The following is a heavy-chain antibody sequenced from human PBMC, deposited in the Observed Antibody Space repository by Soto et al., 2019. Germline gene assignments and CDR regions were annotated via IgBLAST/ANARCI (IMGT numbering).Heavy chain of an antibody. J-gene: IGHJ6*02. CDR3: ASRVAGVRKDIVLVDV. CDR2: INPNSGGT. D-gene: IGHD2-2*01. CDR1: GYTFTGYY. Sequence: GASVKVSCKASGYTFTGYYMHWVRQAPGQGLEWMGWINPNSGGTNYAQKFQGRVTMTEDTSTDTAYTELSSLRSEDTAVYYCASRVAGVRKDIVLVDVWGQGTTVTVSS. V-gene: IGHV1-2*02.